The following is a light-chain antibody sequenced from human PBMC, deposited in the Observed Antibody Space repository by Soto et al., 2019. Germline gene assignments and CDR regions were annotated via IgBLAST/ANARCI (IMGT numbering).Light chain of an antibody. CDR1: QTVSKNY. Sequence: EIVMTQSPATLSVSPGERATLSFRSSQTVSKNYLAWYHQKPGQAPRLLIYAASTRATGIPDRFSGSGSGTDFTLTISRLEPEDFAVFYCQQYAVSPITFGQGTRLEIK. V-gene: IGKV3-20*01. CDR3: QQYAVSPIT. CDR2: AAS. J-gene: IGKJ5*01.